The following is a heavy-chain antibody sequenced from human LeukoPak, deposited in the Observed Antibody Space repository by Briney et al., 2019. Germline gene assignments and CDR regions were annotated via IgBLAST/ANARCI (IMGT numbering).Heavy chain of an antibody. CDR1: GDSVSSNSAA. J-gene: IGHJ3*02. V-gene: IGHV6-1*01. D-gene: IGHD6-19*01. CDR3: ATHSSGWYYRAFDI. Sequence: SQTLSLTCAVSGDSVSSNSAAWNWIRQSPSRGLEWLGRTYYRSKWYNDYAVSVKSRITINPDTSKNQFSLQLNSVTPEDTAVYYCATHSSGWYYRAFDIWGQGTMVTVSS. CDR2: TYYRSKWYN.